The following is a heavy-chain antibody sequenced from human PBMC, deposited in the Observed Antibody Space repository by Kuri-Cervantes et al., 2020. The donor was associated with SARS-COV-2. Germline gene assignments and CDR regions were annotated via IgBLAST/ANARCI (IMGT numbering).Heavy chain of an antibody. CDR1: GDTISSYSGSFHY. CDR2: IYHDGST. Sequence: GSLRLSCTVSGDTISSYSGSFHYWPWIRQPPGKGLEWIGSIYHDGSTYSNPSLKGRVTISADTSKNQISLKLSSVTAADTAVYYCASRGLTVVPTWGQGILVTVSS. D-gene: IGHD2-2*01. V-gene: IGHV4-39*01. J-gene: IGHJ4*02. CDR3: ASRGLTVVPT.